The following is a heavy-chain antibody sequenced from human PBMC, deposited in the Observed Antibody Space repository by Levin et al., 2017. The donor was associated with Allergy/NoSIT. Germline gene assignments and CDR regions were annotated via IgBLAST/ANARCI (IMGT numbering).Heavy chain of an antibody. Sequence: NSSETLSLTCTVSGGSIFNYYWTWIRQPPGEGLEWIGSISSSGSTNYNPSLRGRVIFSLDTSKNQLSLKMSSVTAADTAVYYCARGLGESSRYTHGYWGQGTLVTVSS. D-gene: IGHD3-16*02. CDR2: ISSSGST. CDR1: GGSIFNYY. CDR3: ARGLGESSRYTHGY. V-gene: IGHV4-59*01. J-gene: IGHJ4*02.